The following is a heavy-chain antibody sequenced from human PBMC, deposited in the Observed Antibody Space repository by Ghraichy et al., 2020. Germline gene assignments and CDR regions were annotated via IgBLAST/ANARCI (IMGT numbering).Heavy chain of an antibody. V-gene: IGHV3-7*04. J-gene: IGHJ4*02. D-gene: IGHD5-18*01. CDR3: ARGGYNYGSNPIDY. CDR1: GFIFSSYY. CDR2: IKHDESEK. Sequence: GGSLRLSCAASGFIFSSYYMPWVRQVPGKGLEWVANIKHDESEKYYVDSVKGRFTISRDNAKNSLYLQMNSLRPDDTAVYYCARGGYNYGSNPIDYWCQGTLVIVSA.